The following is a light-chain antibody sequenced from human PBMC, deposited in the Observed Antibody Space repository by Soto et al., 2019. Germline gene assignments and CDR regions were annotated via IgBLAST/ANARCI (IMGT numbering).Light chain of an antibody. J-gene: IGLJ1*01. CDR3: SSYTNTKSYV. CDR2: DVS. V-gene: IGLV2-14*03. CDR1: SSDVGAYNY. Sequence: QSARTQPASVSGSPGQSITISCTGTSSDVGAYNYVSWYQQHPGKVPKLMIYDVSNRPSGVSNRFSGSKSGNTASLILSGLQAEDEADYYCSSYTNTKSYVFGTGTKVTVL.